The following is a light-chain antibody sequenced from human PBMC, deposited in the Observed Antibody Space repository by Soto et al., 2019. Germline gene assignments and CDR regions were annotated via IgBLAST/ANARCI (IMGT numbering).Light chain of an antibody. CDR1: SSNIGSNT. J-gene: IGLJ2*01. V-gene: IGLV1-44*01. CDR3: AAWDDSLNGGL. Sequence: QSVLTQPPSASGTPGQRVTISCSGSSSNIGSNTVNWYQQLPGTAPKLLIFSNNQRHSGVPDRFSGSQSGTSASLAISVLQPEDEADYYCAAWDDSLNGGLFGGGTKLTVL. CDR2: SNN.